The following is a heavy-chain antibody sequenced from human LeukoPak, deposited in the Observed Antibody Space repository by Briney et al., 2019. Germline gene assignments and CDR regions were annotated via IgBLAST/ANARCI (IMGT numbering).Heavy chain of an antibody. J-gene: IGHJ4*02. CDR3: ARWEGRSYYDFDY. V-gene: IGHV4-34*01. Sequence: PSETLSLTCAVYGGSFSGYYWSWIRQPPGKGLEWIGEINHSGSTNYNPSLKSRVTISVDTSKNQFSLKLSSVTAADTAVYCCARWEGRSYYDFDYWGQGTLVTVSS. D-gene: IGHD1-26*01. CDR1: GGSFSGYY. CDR2: INHSGST.